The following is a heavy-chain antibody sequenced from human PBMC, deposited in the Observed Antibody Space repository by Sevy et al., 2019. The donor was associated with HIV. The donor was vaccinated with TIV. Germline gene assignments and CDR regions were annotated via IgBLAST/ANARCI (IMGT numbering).Heavy chain of an antibody. CDR2: IIPIFGTP. D-gene: IGHD1-1*01. CDR1: GGTFSDFG. CDR3: ATSGTTGTTSHFGY. J-gene: IGHJ4*02. Sequence: ASVKVSCKASGGTFSDFGFHWVRQAPGQGLEWMGGIIPIFGTPNYAQHFLGRVTIIADESTRTVYMELNRLTSDYTAVYYCATSGTTGTTSHFGYWGQGTLVTVSS. V-gene: IGHV1-69*13.